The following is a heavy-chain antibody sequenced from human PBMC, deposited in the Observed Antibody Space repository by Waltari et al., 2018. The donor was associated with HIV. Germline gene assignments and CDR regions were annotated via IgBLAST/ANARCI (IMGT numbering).Heavy chain of an antibody. D-gene: IGHD4-17*01. CDR1: GGSISSSSYS. V-gene: IGHV4-39*01. CDR3: ARQTTVVTPFDY. J-gene: IGHJ4*02. Sequence: QLQLQESGPGLVKPSETLSLTCTVSGGSISSSSYSWGWIRQPPGKGLEWIGSIYYSGSTYYNPSLKSRVTISVDTSKNQFSLKLSSVTAADTAVYYCARQTTVVTPFDYWGQGTLVTVSS. CDR2: IYYSGST.